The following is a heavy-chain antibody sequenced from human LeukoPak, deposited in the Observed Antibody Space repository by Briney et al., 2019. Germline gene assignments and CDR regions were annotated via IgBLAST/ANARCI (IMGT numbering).Heavy chain of an antibody. CDR3: AKGEGTRKEVTGGIVVVPAAIFDY. V-gene: IGHV3-15*01. CDR1: GFTFSNAW. D-gene: IGHD2-2*02. J-gene: IGHJ4*02. Sequence: GGSLRLSCAASGFTFSNAWMSWVRQAPGKGLEWVGRIKSKTDGGTTDYAAPVKGRFTISRDDSKNTLYLQMNSLRAEDTAVYYCAKGEGTRKEVTGGIVVVPAAIFDYWGQGTLVTVSS. CDR2: IKSKTDGGTT.